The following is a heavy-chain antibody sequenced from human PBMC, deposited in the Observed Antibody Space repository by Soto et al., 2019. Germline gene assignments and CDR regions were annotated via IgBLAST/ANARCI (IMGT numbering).Heavy chain of an antibody. Sequence: SVKVSCKASGGTFSSYAISWVRQAPGQGLEWMGGIIPIFGTANYAQKFQGRVTITADESTSTAYMELSSLRSEDTAVYYCARSPSGYYDSSGPGMNWFDPWGQGTLVTVSS. CDR3: ARSPSGYYDSSGPGMNWFDP. D-gene: IGHD3-22*01. J-gene: IGHJ5*02. CDR1: GGTFSSYA. CDR2: IIPIFGTA. V-gene: IGHV1-69*13.